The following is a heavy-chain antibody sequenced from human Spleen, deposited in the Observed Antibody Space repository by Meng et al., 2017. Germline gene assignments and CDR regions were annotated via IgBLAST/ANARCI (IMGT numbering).Heavy chain of an antibody. Sequence: QVQLQQWGTGLLKPSETLSLTCAVYGGSFSDYYWSWIRQPPGKGLEWIGEINHSGGSNYNPSLKSRVTISVDTSKNQFSLRLSSVTAADTAVYYCARPRSRYGSESGDAFYIWGQGTMVTVSS. D-gene: IGHD3-10*01. V-gene: IGHV4-34*01. CDR1: GGSFSDYY. CDR3: ARPRSRYGSESGDAFYI. J-gene: IGHJ3*02. CDR2: INHSGGS.